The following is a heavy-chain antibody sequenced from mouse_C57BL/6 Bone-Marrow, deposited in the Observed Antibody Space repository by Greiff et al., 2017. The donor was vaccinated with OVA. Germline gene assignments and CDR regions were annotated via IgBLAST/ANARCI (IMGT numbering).Heavy chain of an antibody. CDR1: GYSFTDYN. D-gene: IGHD4-1*01. V-gene: IGHV1-39*01. CDR3: ARSSGTRPRFAY. J-gene: IGHJ3*01. CDR2: INPNYGTP. Sequence: VQLKESGPELVKPGASVKISCKASGYSFTDYNMNWVKQSNGKSLEWIGVINPNYGTPSYNQKFKGKATLTVDQSSSTAYMQLNSLTSEDSAVYYCARSSGTRPRFAYWGQGTLVTVSA.